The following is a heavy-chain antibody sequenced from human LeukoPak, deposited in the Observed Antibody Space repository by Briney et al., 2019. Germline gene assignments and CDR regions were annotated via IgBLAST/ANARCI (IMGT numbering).Heavy chain of an antibody. D-gene: IGHD6-19*01. CDR2: IYHSGST. CDR1: GGSFSGYS. Sequence: PSETLSLTCAVYGGSFSGYSWSWIRQPPGKGLEWIGYIYHSGSTYYNPSLKSRVTISVDRSKNQFSLKLSSVTAADTAVYYCARSRSVAGLYYFDYWGQGTLVTVSS. J-gene: IGHJ4*02. V-gene: IGHV4-30-2*01. CDR3: ARSRSVAGLYYFDY.